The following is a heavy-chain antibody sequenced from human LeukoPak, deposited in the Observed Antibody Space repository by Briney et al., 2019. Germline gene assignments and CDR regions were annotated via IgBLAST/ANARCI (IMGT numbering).Heavy chain of an antibody. CDR3: ARDGARFLDEAFDI. J-gene: IGHJ3*02. Sequence: ASVKVSCKASGYTFTSYDINWVRQATGQGLEWMGWMNPNSGNTGYAQKFQGRVTMTRNTSISTAYMELSSLRSEDTAVYYCARDGARFLDEAFDIWGQGTMVTVSS. V-gene: IGHV1-8*01. CDR1: GYTFTSYD. D-gene: IGHD3-10*01. CDR2: MNPNSGNT.